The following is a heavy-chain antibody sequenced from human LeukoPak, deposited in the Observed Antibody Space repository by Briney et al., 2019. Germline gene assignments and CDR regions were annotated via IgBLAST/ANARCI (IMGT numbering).Heavy chain of an antibody. CDR3: ARDGITGTTS. D-gene: IGHD1-20*01. V-gene: IGHV3-48*03. Sequence: GGSLRLSCAAPGFTFSSYAMNWVRQAPGKGLEWVSYISSSGSTIYYADSVKGRFTISRDNAKNSLYLQMNSLRAEDTAVYYCARDGITGTTSWGQGTLVTVSS. J-gene: IGHJ4*02. CDR1: GFTFSSYA. CDR2: ISSSGSTI.